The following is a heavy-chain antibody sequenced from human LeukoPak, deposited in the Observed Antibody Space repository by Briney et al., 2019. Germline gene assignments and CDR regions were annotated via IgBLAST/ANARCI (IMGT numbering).Heavy chain of an antibody. Sequence: GASVKVSCRASGYTFTGYYMHWARQAPGQGLEWMGWISPNSGGTNYAQKFQGWVTMTRDTSISTAYMELSRLRSDDTAVYYCARGAPLYYDYVWGSYRDDAFDIWGQGTMVTVSS. CDR3: ARGAPLYYDYVWGSYRDDAFDI. V-gene: IGHV1-2*04. J-gene: IGHJ3*02. CDR1: GYTFTGYY. D-gene: IGHD3-16*02. CDR2: ISPNSGGT.